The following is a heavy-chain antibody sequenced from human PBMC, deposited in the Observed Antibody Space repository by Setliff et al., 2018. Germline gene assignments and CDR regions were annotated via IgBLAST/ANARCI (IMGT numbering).Heavy chain of an antibody. CDR2: IHYRGTT. J-gene: IGHJ4*02. CDR3: ARTGTYRYFDY. V-gene: IGHV4-39*01. Sequence: TSETLSLTCTVSGGSISSGTYYWAWIRQPPGKGLEWIGRIHYRGTTYSNASLASRLTISVDTAKNQFSLKLTSVTAADTGVYYCARTGTYRYFDYWGQGTRVTVSS. D-gene: IGHD1-1*01. CDR1: GGSISSGTYY.